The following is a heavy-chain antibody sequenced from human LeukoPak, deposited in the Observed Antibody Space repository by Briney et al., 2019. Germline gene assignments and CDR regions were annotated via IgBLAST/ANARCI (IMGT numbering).Heavy chain of an antibody. Sequence: SETLSLTCTVSGGSISSSSYYWGWIRQPPGKGLEWIGSIYYSGSTYYSPSLKSRVTISVDTSKNQFSLKLSSVTAADTAVYYCARRVVRGVPDVWGQGTTVTVSS. V-gene: IGHV4-39*01. CDR2: IYYSGST. CDR1: GGSISSSSYY. D-gene: IGHD3-10*02. J-gene: IGHJ6*02. CDR3: ARRVVRGVPDV.